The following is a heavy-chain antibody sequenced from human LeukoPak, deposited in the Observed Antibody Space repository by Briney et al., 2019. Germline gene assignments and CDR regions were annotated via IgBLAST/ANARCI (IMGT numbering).Heavy chain of an antibody. CDR3: ATSSEGGYSYGSDIDY. Sequence: ASVKVSCKASGHTFTAYYMYWVRQAPGQGPECMGRINPNSGGTNYAQKFQGRVTMTRDTSISTAYMELSRLTSDDTAVYYCATSSEGGYSYGSDIDYWGQGTLVTVS. J-gene: IGHJ4*02. CDR2: INPNSGGT. CDR1: GHTFTAYY. D-gene: IGHD5-18*01. V-gene: IGHV1-2*06.